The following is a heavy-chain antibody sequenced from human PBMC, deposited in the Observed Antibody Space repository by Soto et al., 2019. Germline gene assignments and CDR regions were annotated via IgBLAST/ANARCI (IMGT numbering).Heavy chain of an antibody. CDR3: AGLGTKDKGGTGSSYDYGIHL. CDR1: GYTFTSYD. D-gene: IGHD6-6*01. V-gene: IGHV1-8*01. CDR2: MNPDSGNT. J-gene: IGHJ6*02. Sequence: ASVKVSCKASGYTFTSYDINWVRQATGQGLEWMGWMNPDSGNTGYAQKFQGRVTMTRDTSISTAYMELSSLRSEDTAVYYCAGLGTKDKGGTGSSYDYGIHLWGQGTMVTVSS.